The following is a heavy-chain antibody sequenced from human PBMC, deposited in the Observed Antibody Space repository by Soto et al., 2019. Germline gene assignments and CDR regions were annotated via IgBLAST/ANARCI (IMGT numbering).Heavy chain of an antibody. CDR3: VRDNFGDSSFDY. V-gene: IGHV4-59*01. Sequence: LETLSLTCTVSGGSISSSYWSWIRQPPGKGLEWIGYIYYSGSTNYNPSLKSRVTISVDTSKNQFSLKLSSVTAADAAVYYCVRDNFGDSSFDYWGQGTLVTVSS. CDR2: IYYSGST. J-gene: IGHJ4*02. CDR1: GGSISSSY. D-gene: IGHD4-17*01.